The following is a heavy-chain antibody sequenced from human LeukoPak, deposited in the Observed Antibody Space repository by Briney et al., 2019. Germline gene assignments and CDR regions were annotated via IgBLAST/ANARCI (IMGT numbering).Heavy chain of an antibody. CDR1: GFTFSIYW. J-gene: IGHJ3*02. Sequence: GGSLRLSCAPSGFTFSIYWIHWVRQAPGKGLVWVSRINSDGSSATYADSVKGRFTISRDNAKNTLYLQMNSLRAEDTAVYYCVRSYYDILTMGGDDAFDIWGHGTMVTVSS. D-gene: IGHD3-9*01. CDR3: VRSYYDILTMGGDDAFDI. CDR2: INSDGSSA. V-gene: IGHV3-74*01.